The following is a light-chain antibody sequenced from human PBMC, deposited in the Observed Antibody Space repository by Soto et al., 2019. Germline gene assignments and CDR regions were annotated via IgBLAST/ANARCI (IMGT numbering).Light chain of an antibody. Sequence: EIVMTQSTATLSVSPGERSTLSCRASQNVSSNLAWYQQKPGQAPRLLIYGASTRATGIPARFSGSGSGTEFALTISSLQSEDFAVYYCQQYNNGPPITFGQGTRLEI. V-gene: IGKV3-15*01. CDR2: GAS. CDR1: QNVSSN. CDR3: QQYNNGPPIT. J-gene: IGKJ5*01.